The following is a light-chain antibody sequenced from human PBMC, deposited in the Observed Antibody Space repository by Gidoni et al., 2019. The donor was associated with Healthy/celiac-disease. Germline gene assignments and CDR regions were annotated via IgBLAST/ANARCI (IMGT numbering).Light chain of an antibody. J-gene: IGLJ2*01. Sequence: SYELTQPPSVSVSPGQTASITCSGHKLGNKYACWYQHKPGQSPVLVIYQDNKRPSGIPERFSGSNSGNTATLTISGTQAMDEADYYCQAWDSTTEVFGGGTKLTVL. CDR1: KLGNKY. V-gene: IGLV3-1*01. CDR3: QAWDSTTEV. CDR2: QDN.